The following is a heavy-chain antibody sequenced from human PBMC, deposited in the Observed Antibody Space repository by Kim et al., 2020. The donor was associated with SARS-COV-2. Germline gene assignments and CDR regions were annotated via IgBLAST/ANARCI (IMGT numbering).Heavy chain of an antibody. D-gene: IGHD2-21*02. Sequence: NPSLEGRVTISVDPSKNQFSLKLSSVTAADTAVYYCAREEGGGNSAWFDPWGQGTLVTVSS. CDR3: AREEGGGNSAWFDP. J-gene: IGHJ5*02. V-gene: IGHV4-34*01.